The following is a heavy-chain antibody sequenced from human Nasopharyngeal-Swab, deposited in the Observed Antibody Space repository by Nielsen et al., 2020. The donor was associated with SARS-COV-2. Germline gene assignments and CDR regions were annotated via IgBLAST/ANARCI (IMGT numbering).Heavy chain of an antibody. J-gene: IGHJ5*02. CDR1: GGSISSYY. CDR2: IYYSGST. Sequence: SETLSLTCTASGGSISSYYWSWIRQPPGKGLEWIGYIYYSGSTNYNPSLKSRVTISVDTSKNQFSLKLSSVTAADTAVYYCARLAKNWFDPWGQGTLVTVSS. V-gene: IGHV4-59*01. CDR3: ARLAKNWFDP.